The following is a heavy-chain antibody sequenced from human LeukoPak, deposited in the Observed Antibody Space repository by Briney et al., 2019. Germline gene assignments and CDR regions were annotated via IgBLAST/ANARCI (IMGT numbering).Heavy chain of an antibody. Sequence: ASVKVSCEASGYTFTSYGISWVRQAPGQGLEWMGWIGSYNGNTNYAQKLQGRATMTTDTSTSTAYMELRSLRSDDTAVYYCARGSFPSDDILTGPFDNWGQGTLVTVSS. CDR3: ARGSFPSDDILTGPFDN. J-gene: IGHJ4*02. V-gene: IGHV1-18*01. D-gene: IGHD3-9*01. CDR1: GYTFTSYG. CDR2: IGSYNGNT.